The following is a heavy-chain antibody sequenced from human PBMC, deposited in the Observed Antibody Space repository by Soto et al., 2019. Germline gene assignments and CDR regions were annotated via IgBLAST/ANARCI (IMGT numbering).Heavy chain of an antibody. J-gene: IGHJ5*02. CDR2: IYYSGST. CDR3: ARSYSGYSGSNWFDP. D-gene: IGHD5-12*01. Sequence: SETVSLTCAVSGGSISSYYWSWIRQPPGKGLEWIGYIYYSGSTNYNPSLKSRVTISVDTSKNQFSLKLSSVTAADTAVYYCARSYSGYSGSNWFDPWGQGTLVTVSS. CDR1: GGSISSYY. V-gene: IGHV4-59*01.